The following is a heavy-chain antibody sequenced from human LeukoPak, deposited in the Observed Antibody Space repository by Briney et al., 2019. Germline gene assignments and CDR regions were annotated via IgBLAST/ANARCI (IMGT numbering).Heavy chain of an antibody. V-gene: IGHV1-18*01. CDR1: GYTFTSYG. CDR3: ARAPYCGGDCYSRYYYYMDV. Sequence: ASVKVSCKASGYTFTSYGISWVRQAPGQGLEWMGLISAYNGNTNYAQKLQGRVTMTTDTSTSTAYMELRSLRSDDTAVYYCARAPYCGGDCYSRYYYYMDVWGKGTTVTVSS. CDR2: ISAYNGNT. J-gene: IGHJ6*03. D-gene: IGHD2-21*02.